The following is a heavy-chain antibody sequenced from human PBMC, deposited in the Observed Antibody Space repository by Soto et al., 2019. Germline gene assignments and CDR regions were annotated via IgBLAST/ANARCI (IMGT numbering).Heavy chain of an antibody. D-gene: IGHD3-16*02. J-gene: IGHJ6*02. CDR2: IYYSGGT. CDR3: ARDLSLDV. CDR1: GGSISSYY. Sequence: PSETLSLTCTVSGGSISSYYWTWIRQPPGKGLEWIGYIYYSGGTNYNPSLKSRVTISVDTSKNQFSLKLSSVTAADTAVYYCARDLSLDVWGQGTTVTVS. V-gene: IGHV4-59*01.